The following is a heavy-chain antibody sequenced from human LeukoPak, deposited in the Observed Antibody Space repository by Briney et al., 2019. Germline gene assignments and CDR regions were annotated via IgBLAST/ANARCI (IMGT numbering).Heavy chain of an antibody. CDR2: IYYSGGT. CDR3: ARGRGTTVTTDFDY. D-gene: IGHD4-17*01. Sequence: PSQTLSLTCAVSGGSISSGGYSWSWIRQPPGKGLEWIGYIYYSGGTYYNPSLKSRVTISVDTSKNQFSLKLSSVTAADTAVYYCARGRGTTVTTDFDYWGQGTLVTVSS. V-gene: IGHV4-30-4*07. CDR1: GGSISSGGYS. J-gene: IGHJ4*02.